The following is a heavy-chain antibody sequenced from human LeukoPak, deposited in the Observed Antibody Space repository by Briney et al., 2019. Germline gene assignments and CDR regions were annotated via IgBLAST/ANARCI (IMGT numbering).Heavy chain of an antibody. V-gene: IGHV3-30*04. D-gene: IGHD3-10*01. CDR1: GFTFSDYA. Sequence: PGGSLRLSCAASGFTFSDYAMHWVRQAPGKGLEWVALISNDGFKKYYPDSVEGRFTISRDNSKSTLFLQMNSLRTEDTAEYYCAPSPNYGSGTSGSWGQGTLVTVSS. CDR2: ISNDGFKK. J-gene: IGHJ4*02. CDR3: APSPNYGSGTSGS.